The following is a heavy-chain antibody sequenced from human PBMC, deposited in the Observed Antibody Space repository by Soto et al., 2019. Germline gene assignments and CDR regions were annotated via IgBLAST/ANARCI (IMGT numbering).Heavy chain of an antibody. V-gene: IGHV4-34*01. CDR1: GGSFSGYY. Sequence: SETLSLTCAVYGGSFSGYYWSWIRQPPGKGLEWIGEINHSGSTNYNPSLKSRVTISVDTSKNQFSLKLSSVTAADTAVYYCAGGDQPDDYGDFTIDYWGQGTLVTVSS. J-gene: IGHJ4*02. CDR2: INHSGST. D-gene: IGHD4-17*01. CDR3: AGGDQPDDYGDFTIDY.